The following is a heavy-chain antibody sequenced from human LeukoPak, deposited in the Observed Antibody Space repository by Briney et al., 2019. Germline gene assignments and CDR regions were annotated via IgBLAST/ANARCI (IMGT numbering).Heavy chain of an antibody. D-gene: IGHD3-3*01. CDR1: GGSITSYY. Sequence: SETLSLTCTVSGGSITSYYWNWIRQPPGKGLEWIGYIYYSGSTNYNPSLKSRVSISVDTSKSQFSLILNSVTAADTAVYYCARGIGAQRFSEWASPPSPYYFDYWGQGTLVTVSS. CDR2: IYYSGST. V-gene: IGHV4-59*01. CDR3: ARGIGAQRFSEWASPPSPYYFDY. J-gene: IGHJ4*02.